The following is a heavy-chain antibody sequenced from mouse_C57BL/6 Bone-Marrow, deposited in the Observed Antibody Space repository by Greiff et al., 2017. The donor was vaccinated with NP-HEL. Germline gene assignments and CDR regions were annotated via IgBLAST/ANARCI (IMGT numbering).Heavy chain of an antibody. J-gene: IGHJ2*01. CDR2: IDPSDSYT. Sequence: QVQLQQPGAELVRPGTSVKLSCKASGYTFTSYWMHWVKQRPGQGLEWIGVIDPSDSYTNYNQKFKGNATLTVDTSSSTAYMQLSSLTSEDSAVYYCAGGLLRSRWGQGTTLTVSS. CDR1: GYTFTSYW. D-gene: IGHD2-3*01. CDR3: AGGLLRSR. V-gene: IGHV1-59*01.